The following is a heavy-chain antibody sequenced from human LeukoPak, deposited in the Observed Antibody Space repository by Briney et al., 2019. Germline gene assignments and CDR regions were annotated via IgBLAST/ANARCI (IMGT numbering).Heavy chain of an antibody. D-gene: IGHD7-27*01. CDR1: GYTFTGYY. CDR2: INPNSGGT. V-gene: IGHV1-2*02. Sequence: ASVKVSCKASGYTFTGYYMHWVRQAPGQGPEWMGWINPNSGGTNYPQNFQGRVTMTRDTSISTAYMELSRLRSDDTAVYYCARGKISGDDFDYWGQGALVTVSS. J-gene: IGHJ4*02. CDR3: ARGKISGDDFDY.